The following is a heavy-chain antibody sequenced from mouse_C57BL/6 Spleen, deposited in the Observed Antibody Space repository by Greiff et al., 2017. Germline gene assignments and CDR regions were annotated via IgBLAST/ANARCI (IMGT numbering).Heavy chain of an antibody. D-gene: IGHD2-4*01. Sequence: QVQLQQPGAELVKPGASVKLSCKASGYTFTSYWMHWVKQRPGQGLEWIGMIHPNSGSTNYNEKFKSKATLTVDKSSSTAYMQLSSLTSEDSAVYYCADKGYDYDVDFDVWGTGTTVTVSS. V-gene: IGHV1-64*01. CDR2: IHPNSGST. CDR3: ADKGYDYDVDFDV. J-gene: IGHJ1*03. CDR1: GYTFTSYW.